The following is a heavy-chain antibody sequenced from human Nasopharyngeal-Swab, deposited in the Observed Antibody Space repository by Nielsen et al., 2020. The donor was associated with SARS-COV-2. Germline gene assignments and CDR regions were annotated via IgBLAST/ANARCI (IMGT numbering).Heavy chain of an antibody. CDR3: ARAQSITMIIGAFDI. J-gene: IGHJ3*02. Sequence: SETLSLTCTVSGGSISSSGYYWSWIRQHPGKGLEWIGYIYYSGSTYYNPSLKSRVTISVDTSKNQFSLKLSSVTAADTAVYYCARAQSITMIIGAFDIWGQGTMVTVSS. CDR1: GGSISSSGYY. V-gene: IGHV4-31*03. D-gene: IGHD3-22*01. CDR2: IYYSGST.